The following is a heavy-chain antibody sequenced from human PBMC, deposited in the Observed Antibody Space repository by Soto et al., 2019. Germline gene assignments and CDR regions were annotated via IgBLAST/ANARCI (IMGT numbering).Heavy chain of an antibody. J-gene: IGHJ1*01. V-gene: IGHV5-51*01. CDR1: EYNFSTYW. Sequence: GESLKISCKGSEYNFSTYWIAWVRQMPGKGLEWMGIIYPGDSDTRYSPSFQGQVTISADKSISTAHLQWSSLKASDTAMYYCSKFKYSTSVRYLQHWGQGTPVTVSS. CDR2: IYPGDSDT. D-gene: IGHD6-6*01. CDR3: SKFKYSTSVRYLQH.